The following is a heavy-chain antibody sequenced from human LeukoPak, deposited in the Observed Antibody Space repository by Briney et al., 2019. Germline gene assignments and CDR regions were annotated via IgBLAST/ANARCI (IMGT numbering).Heavy chain of an antibody. Sequence: GASVKVSCKASGYTFTDYYLHWVRQAPGQGLEWMGRFTPNSGGTDYAQMFQGRVTMTRDTSINTAYMELSGLRSDDTAVYYCARDASTTRVISASDNWGQGTLVTVSS. CDR2: FTPNSGGT. J-gene: IGHJ4*02. CDR3: ARDASTTRVISASDN. V-gene: IGHV1-2*02. CDR1: GYTFTDYY. D-gene: IGHD2/OR15-2a*01.